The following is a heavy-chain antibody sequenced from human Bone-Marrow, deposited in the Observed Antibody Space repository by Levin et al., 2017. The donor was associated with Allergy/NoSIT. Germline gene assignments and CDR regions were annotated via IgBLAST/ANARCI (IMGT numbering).Heavy chain of an antibody. J-gene: IGHJ4*02. V-gene: IGHV1-18*01. CDR2: ISKNGNA. CDR1: GFTFTSYG. CDR3: ARVDYFDSNGYFHYFDY. D-gene: IGHD3-22*01. Sequence: PEASVKVSCTTSGFTFTSYGIGWVRQAPGQGLESLGWISKNGNAKFTQNFQARVIMTTDTSTSTAYMELKSLRSDDTAVYFCARVDYFDSNGYFHYFDYWGPGTLVSVSS.